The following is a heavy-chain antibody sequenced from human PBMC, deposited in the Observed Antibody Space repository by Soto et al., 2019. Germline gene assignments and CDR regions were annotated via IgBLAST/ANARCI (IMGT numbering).Heavy chain of an antibody. CDR1: GFTFSSYT. CDR3: AKARCSGDTCYVPDY. CDR2: ISGSGGSP. J-gene: IGHJ4*01. Sequence: EVQVLESGGGLVQPGGSLRLSCAASGFTFSSYTMAWVRQAPGKGLEWVSSISGSGGSPYYADSVQGRFTISRDNYKNTVSLQMNSLRAEDTDTYYCAKARCSGDTCYVPDYWGHGTLVTVSS. D-gene: IGHD2-15*01. V-gene: IGHV3-23*01.